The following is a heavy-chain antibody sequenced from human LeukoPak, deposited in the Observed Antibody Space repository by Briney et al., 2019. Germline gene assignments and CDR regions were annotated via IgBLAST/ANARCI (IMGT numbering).Heavy chain of an antibody. CDR3: ARGTCSGGICYSDY. V-gene: IGHV3-30*04. D-gene: IGHD2-15*01. J-gene: IGHJ4*02. CDR2: ISYDGSNK. CDR1: GFTFSSYA. Sequence: PGGSLRLSCAASGFTFSSYAMHWVRQAPGKGLEWVAVISYDGSNKYYADSVKGRFTISRDNSKNTLYLQMNSLRAEDTAVYYCARGTCSGGICYSDYWGQGTLVTVSS.